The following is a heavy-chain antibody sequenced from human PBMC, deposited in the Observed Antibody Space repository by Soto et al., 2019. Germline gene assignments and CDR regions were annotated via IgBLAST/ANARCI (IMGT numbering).Heavy chain of an antibody. CDR2: INSDGVST. J-gene: IGHJ4*02. V-gene: IGHV3-74*01. CDR3: VRETTSWSFDY. CDR1: GFTFTNYG. D-gene: IGHD2-2*01. Sequence: PGGSLRLSCVGSGFTFTNYGLHWVRQAPGKGLVWVSRINSDGVSTNYADSVKGRISVSRDNAKNTLYLQMNSLRAEDTAIYYCVRETTSWSFDYSGQGTLLTLCS.